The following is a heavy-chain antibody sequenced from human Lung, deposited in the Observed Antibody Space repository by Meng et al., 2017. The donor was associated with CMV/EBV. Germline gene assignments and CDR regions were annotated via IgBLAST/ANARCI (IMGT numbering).Heavy chain of an antibody. CDR3: AKRLGGLLSSDADLGY. CDR2: ISGSGGST. V-gene: IGHV3-23*01. CDR1: GFTFSSYA. J-gene: IGHJ4*02. D-gene: IGHD3-10*01. Sequence: GEXXKISCAASGFTFSSYAMSWVRQAPGKGLEWVSAISGSGGSTYYADSVKGRFTISRDNSKNTLYLQMNSLRAEDTAVYYCAKRLGGLLSSDADLGYWGQGNXVNGAS.